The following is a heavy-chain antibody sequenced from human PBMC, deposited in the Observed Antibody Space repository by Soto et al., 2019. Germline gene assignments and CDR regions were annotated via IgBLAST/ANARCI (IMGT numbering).Heavy chain of an antibody. CDR3: ARDRAVAGSDYYYYGMDV. V-gene: IGHV3-13*01. CDR1: GFTFSSYD. Sequence: GGSLRLSCAASGFTFSSYDMHWFRQATGKGLEWVSAIGTAGDTYYPGSVKGRFTISRENAKNSLYLQMNSLRAGDTAVYYCARDRAVAGSDYYYYGMDVWGQGTTVTVSS. D-gene: IGHD6-19*01. CDR2: IGTAGDT. J-gene: IGHJ6*02.